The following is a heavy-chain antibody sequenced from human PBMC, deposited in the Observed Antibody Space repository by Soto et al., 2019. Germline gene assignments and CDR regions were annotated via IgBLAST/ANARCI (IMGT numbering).Heavy chain of an antibody. CDR2: IYYSGST. J-gene: IGHJ4*02. Sequence: QLQLQESGPGLVKPSETLSLTCTVSGGSISSSSYYWGWIRQPPGKGLEWIGSIYYSGSTYYNPSLKSRVTIPVDTSKNQFSLKLSSVTAADTAVYYCARPYSSGWGTLLGYWGQGTLVTVSS. CDR3: ARPYSSGWGTLLGY. V-gene: IGHV4-39*01. CDR1: GGSISSSSYY. D-gene: IGHD6-19*01.